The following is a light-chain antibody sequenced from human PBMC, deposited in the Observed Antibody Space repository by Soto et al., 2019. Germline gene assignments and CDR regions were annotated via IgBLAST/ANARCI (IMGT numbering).Light chain of an antibody. CDR3: YSYAGSYV. Sequence: SVLTQPASVSGSPGQSITISCTETSSDVGSYNLVSWYQQHPGKAPKVMIYEVSKRPSGVSNRFSGSKSGNAASLTISGLQAEDEADYYCYSYAGSYVFGTGTKVTVL. CDR2: EVS. J-gene: IGLJ1*01. V-gene: IGLV2-23*02. CDR1: SSDVGSYNL.